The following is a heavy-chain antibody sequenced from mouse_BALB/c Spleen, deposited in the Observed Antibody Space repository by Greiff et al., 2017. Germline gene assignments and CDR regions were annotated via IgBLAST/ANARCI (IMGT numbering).Heavy chain of an antibody. CDR1: GFTFSSFG. D-gene: IGHD1-1*01. V-gene: IGHV5-17*02. J-gene: IGHJ2*01. CDR2: ISSGSSTI. CDR3: ARRTTVVDFDY. Sequence: EVNLVESGGGLVQPGGSRKLSCAASGFTFSSFGMHWVRQAPEKGLEWVAYISSGSSTIYYADTVKGRFTISRDNPKNTLFLQMTSLRSEDTAMYYCARRTTVVDFDYWGQGTTLTVSS.